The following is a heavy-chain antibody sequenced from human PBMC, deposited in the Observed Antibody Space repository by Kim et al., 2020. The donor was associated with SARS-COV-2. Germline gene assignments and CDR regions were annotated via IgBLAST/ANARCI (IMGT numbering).Heavy chain of an antibody. CDR3: ARVPYYYGSGSYLDAFDI. Sequence: KSRVTISVDTSKNQFSLKLSSVTAADTAVYYCARVPYYYGSGSYLDAFDIWGQGTMVTVSS. V-gene: IGHV4-59*01. J-gene: IGHJ3*02. D-gene: IGHD3-10*01.